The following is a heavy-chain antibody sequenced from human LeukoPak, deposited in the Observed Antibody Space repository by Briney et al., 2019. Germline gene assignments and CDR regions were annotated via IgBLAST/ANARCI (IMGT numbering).Heavy chain of an antibody. V-gene: IGHV3-7*01. CDR3: ARVADCSSTSCYKNYYYYMDV. CDR2: IKQDGSEK. D-gene: IGHD2-2*02. CDR1: GFTFSSYW. Sequence: PGGSLRLSCAASGFTFSSYWMSWVRQAPGKGLEWVANIKQDGSEKYYVDSVKGRFTISRDNAKNSLYLQMNSLRAEDTAVYYCARVADCSSTSCYKNYYYYMDVWGKGTTVTVSS. J-gene: IGHJ6*03.